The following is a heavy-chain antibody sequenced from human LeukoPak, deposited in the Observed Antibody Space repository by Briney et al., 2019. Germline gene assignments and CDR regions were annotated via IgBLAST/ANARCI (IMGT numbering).Heavy chain of an antibody. CDR3: ATGGDYFYY. CDR2: FDPEDGET. Sequence: ASVRVSFKVAGYTLTQLAMHWVRQAPGKGLEWVGGFDPEDGETIYAQKFQGRVTMIEDKTTDTAYLEVYSLGSEDTAVYYCATGGDYFYYWGQGTLVSVSS. CDR1: GYTLTQLA. J-gene: IGHJ4*02. V-gene: IGHV1-24*01. D-gene: IGHD4-17*01.